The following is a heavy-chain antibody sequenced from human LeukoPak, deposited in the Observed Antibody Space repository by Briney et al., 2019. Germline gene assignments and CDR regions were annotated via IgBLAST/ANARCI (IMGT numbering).Heavy chain of an antibody. CDR1: GFTFSSYW. CDR3: ARFLEYSSSGADY. J-gene: IGHJ4*02. D-gene: IGHD6-6*01. V-gene: IGHV3-7*01. CDR2: IKQDGSEK. Sequence: GGSLRLSCAASGFTFSSYWMSWVRQAPGKGLEWVANIKQDGSEKYYVDSVKGRFTISRDNAKNSLYMQINSLKAEDTAVFYCARFLEYSSSGADYWGQGTLVTVSS.